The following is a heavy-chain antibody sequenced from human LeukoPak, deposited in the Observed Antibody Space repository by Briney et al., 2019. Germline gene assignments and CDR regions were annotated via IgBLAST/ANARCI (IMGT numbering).Heavy chain of an antibody. Sequence: SETLSLTCTVSGGPIYSYYWSWIRQTAGKGLEWIGRLYPGVSTNYNPSLKSRVTMSVDTSTNQFALKLSAVTAADTAVYYCARLKFYDSTGYSPGHYIDVWGKGTTVTVSS. CDR2: LYPGVST. CDR1: GGPIYSYY. CDR3: ARLKFYDSTGYSPGHYIDV. J-gene: IGHJ6*03. D-gene: IGHD3-22*01. V-gene: IGHV4-4*07.